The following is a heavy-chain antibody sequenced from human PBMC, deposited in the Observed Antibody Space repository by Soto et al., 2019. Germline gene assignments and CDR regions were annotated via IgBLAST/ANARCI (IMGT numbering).Heavy chain of an antibody. V-gene: IGHV3-33*01. CDR2: IWYDGSNK. CDR1: GFTFSSYG. Sequence: GGSLRLSCAASGFTFSSYGMHWVRQAPGKGLEWVAVIWYDGSNKYYADSVKGRFTISRDNSKNTLYLQMNSLRAEDTAVYYCARERLYYEAHAFGIWGQGTMVTVSS. CDR3: ARERLYYEAHAFGI. D-gene: IGHD3-16*01. J-gene: IGHJ3*02.